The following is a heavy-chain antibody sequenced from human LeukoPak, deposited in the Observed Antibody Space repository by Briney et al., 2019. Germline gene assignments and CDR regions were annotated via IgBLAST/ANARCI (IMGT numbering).Heavy chain of an antibody. CDR3: ARGGAYDGSVDP. CDR1: GYTFTSYD. D-gene: IGHD3-10*01. V-gene: IGHV1-8*01. CDR2: TNPNSGNT. Sequence: ASVKVSCKASGYTFTSYDINWVRQATGQGLEWMGWTNPNSGNTGYAQKFQGRVTMTRNTSISTAYMELSSLRSEDTAVYYCARGGAYDGSVDPWGQGTLVTVSS. J-gene: IGHJ5*02.